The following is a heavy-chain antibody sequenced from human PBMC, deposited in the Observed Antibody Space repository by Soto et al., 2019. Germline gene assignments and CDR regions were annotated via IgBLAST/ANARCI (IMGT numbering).Heavy chain of an antibody. J-gene: IGHJ6*02. CDR1: GGYLGSYN. D-gene: IGHD4-4*01. CDR2: VFYTGSA. V-gene: IGHV4-59*01. Sequence: SETLSLTCTVSGGYLGSYNRRWIRQPPGIGSLWMRFVFYTGSANYNTSLKSRVSISLDTSNYQFSLKLSSVTAGDTAVYYCARDGDGRMTTNPYYYNGMDVWGPGTTVT. CDR3: ARDGDGRMTTNPYYYNGMDV.